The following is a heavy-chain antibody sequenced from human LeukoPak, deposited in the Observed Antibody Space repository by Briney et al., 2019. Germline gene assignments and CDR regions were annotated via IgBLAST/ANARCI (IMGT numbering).Heavy chain of an antibody. D-gene: IGHD6-6*01. V-gene: IGHV1-2*02. CDR2: IHPISGAT. Sequence: ASVKVSCKPSGYTFTGYYMHWVRQAPGQGLEWMGWIHPISGATNYAPRFQDRVTMTRDTSISTAYMELSRLISDDMAVYYCARDLEASSSLDYWGQGTLVTASA. J-gene: IGHJ4*02. CDR3: ARDLEASSSLDY. CDR1: GYTFTGYY.